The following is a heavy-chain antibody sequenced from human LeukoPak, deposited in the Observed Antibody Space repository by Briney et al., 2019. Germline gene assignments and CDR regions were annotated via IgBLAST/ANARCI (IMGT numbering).Heavy chain of an antibody. V-gene: IGHV4-30-4*07. Sequence: SETLSLTCAVSGRPLRSGGASGSWVRQTPGKGLEWIGCIYYNDTYYNQSLKSRVTVSTDTSKNHFSLRLNSVTAADTAVYYCASHSGGYAYWGQGTLVTVSS. CDR1: GRPLRSGGAS. D-gene: IGHD5-12*01. J-gene: IGHJ4*02. CDR2: IYYNDT. CDR3: ASHSGGYAY.